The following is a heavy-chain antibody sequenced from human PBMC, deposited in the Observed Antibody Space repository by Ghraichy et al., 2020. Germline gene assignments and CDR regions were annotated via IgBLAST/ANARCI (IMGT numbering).Heavy chain of an antibody. D-gene: IGHD3-22*01. J-gene: IGHJ3*02. CDR2: IRSKAYGGTT. Sequence: GGSLRLSCTASGFTFGDYAMSWFRQAPGKGLEWVGFIRSKAYGGTTEYAASVKGRFTISRDDSKSIAYLQMNSLKTEDTAVYYCTRDRGRRYYDSSGYYTGDPRDAFDIWGQGTMVTVSS. CDR3: TRDRGRRYYDSSGYYTGDPRDAFDI. CDR1: GFTFGDYA. V-gene: IGHV3-49*03.